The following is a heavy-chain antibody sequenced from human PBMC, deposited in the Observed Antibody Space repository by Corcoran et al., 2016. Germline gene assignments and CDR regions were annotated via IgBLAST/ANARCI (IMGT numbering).Heavy chain of an antibody. J-gene: IGHJ5*02. CDR1: GYTFTSYG. CDR3: ARDRYNWNDKGYWFDP. D-gene: IGHD1-1*01. CDR2: ISAYNGNT. V-gene: IGHV1-18*01. Sequence: QVQLVQSGAEVKKPGASVKVSCKASGYTFTSYGISWVRQAPGQGLEWMGWISAYNGNTNYAQKLQGRVTMTTDTSTSTAYMELRSLRSDDTAVDYCARDRYNWNDKGYWFDPWGQGTLVTVSS.